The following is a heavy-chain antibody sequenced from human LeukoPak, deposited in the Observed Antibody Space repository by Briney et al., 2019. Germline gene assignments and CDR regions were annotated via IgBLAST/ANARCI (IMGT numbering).Heavy chain of an antibody. J-gene: IGHJ5*02. CDR1: GFTFSSYA. D-gene: IGHD6-19*01. V-gene: IGHV3-30*04. CDR2: ISYDGSDK. Sequence: GGSLRLSCAASGFTFSSYAMHWVRQAPGKGLEWVAVISYDGSDKYYADSVKGRFTISRDNSKNTLYLQMNSLRAEDTAVYYCARATGDSSGWYWFDPWGQGTPVTVSS. CDR3: ARATGDSSGWYWFDP.